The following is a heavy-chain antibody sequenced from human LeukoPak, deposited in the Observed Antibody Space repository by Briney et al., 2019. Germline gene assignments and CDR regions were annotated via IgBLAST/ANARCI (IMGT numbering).Heavy chain of an antibody. J-gene: IGHJ6*03. D-gene: IGHD2-2*01. CDR2: IYYSGRT. CDR3: ARAVGGGCSSTSCYRSYYYYYMDV. V-gene: IGHV4-59*01. Sequence: PSETLSLTCTVSGGSISSYYWSWIRQPPGKGLEWSGYIYYSGRTNYNPSLKSRVTISVDTSKNQFSLKLSSVTAADTAVYYCARAVGGGCSSTSCYRSYYYYYMDVWGKGTTVTVSS. CDR1: GGSISSYY.